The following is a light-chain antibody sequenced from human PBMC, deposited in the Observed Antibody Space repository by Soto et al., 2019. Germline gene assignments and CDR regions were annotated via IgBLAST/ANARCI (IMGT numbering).Light chain of an antibody. CDR2: AAS. Sequence: EIVLTQSPGTLSLSPGERATLSCRASQSVSSTYLAWYQQKPGQAPRLLIYAASSRATGIPDRFSGSGSGTDFTLTISRLEPEDFATYYCQQTYSTPHTFGQGTKLEIK. CDR1: QSVSSTY. CDR3: QQTYSTPHT. J-gene: IGKJ2*01. V-gene: IGKV3-20*01.